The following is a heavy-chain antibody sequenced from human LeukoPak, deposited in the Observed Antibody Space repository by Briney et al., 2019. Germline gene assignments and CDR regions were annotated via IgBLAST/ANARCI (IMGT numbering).Heavy chain of an antibody. CDR2: IKQDGSEK. Sequence: GGSLRLSCAASGFTFSSYWMSWVRQAPGKGLEWVANIKQDGSEKYYVDSVKGRFTISRDNAKNSLYLQMNSLRAEDTAVYYCASGYYDSSGYLGYYFDYWGRGTLVTVSS. V-gene: IGHV3-7*01. J-gene: IGHJ4*02. CDR3: ASGYYDSSGYLGYYFDY. CDR1: GFTFSSYW. D-gene: IGHD3-22*01.